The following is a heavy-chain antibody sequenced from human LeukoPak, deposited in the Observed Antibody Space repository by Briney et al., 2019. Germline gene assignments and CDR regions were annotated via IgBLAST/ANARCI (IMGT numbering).Heavy chain of an antibody. CDR2: ISGSGGST. Sequence: GGSLRLSCAASGFTFSSYAMSWVRQAPGKGLEWVSAISGSGGSTYYADSVKGRFTISRDNYKNTLYLQMNSLRAEDTAVYYCAKDNRGGDDAFDIWGQGTMVTVSS. D-gene: IGHD2-21*02. V-gene: IGHV3-23*01. J-gene: IGHJ3*02. CDR3: AKDNRGGDDAFDI. CDR1: GFTFSSYA.